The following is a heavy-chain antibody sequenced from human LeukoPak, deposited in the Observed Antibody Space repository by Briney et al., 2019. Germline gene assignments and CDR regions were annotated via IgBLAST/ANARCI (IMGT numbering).Heavy chain of an antibody. CDR2: ISSSGSTT. CDR3: ASDGHRGSDSDY. D-gene: IGHD1-26*01. Sequence: GGSLRLSCAASGFTFSSYEVNWVRQAPGKGLEWVSYISSSGSTTYYADSVKGRFTISRDNAKNSLYLQMNSLRAEDTAVYYCASDGHRGSDSDYWGQGTLVTVSS. J-gene: IGHJ4*02. V-gene: IGHV3-48*03. CDR1: GFTFSSYE.